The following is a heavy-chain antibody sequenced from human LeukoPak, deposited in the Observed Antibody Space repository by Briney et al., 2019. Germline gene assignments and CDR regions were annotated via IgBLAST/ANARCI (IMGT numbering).Heavy chain of an antibody. V-gene: IGHV4-30-2*01. Sequence: SQTLSLTCTVSGGSISSGGYYWSWIRQPPGKGLEWIGYIYHSGSTYYNPSLKSRVTISVDRSKNQFSLKLSSVTAADTAVYYCARDLSDLPLGNWGQGTLVTVSS. CDR2: IYHSGST. D-gene: IGHD7-27*01. CDR3: ARDLSDLPLGN. CDR1: GGSISSGGYY. J-gene: IGHJ4*02.